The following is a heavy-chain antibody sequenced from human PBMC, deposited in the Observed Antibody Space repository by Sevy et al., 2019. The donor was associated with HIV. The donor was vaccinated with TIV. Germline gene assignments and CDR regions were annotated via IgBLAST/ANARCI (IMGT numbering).Heavy chain of an antibody. D-gene: IGHD4-4*01. CDR3: AKAGLTTLDY. V-gene: IGHV3-30*18. CDR2: ISYDGSNK. Sequence: GGSLRLSCAASGSTFSSYGMHWVRQAPGKGLEWVAVISYDGSNKYYADSVKGRFTISRDNSKNTLYLQMNSLRAEDTAVYYCAKAGLTTLDYWGQGTLVTVSS. CDR1: GSTFSSYG. J-gene: IGHJ4*02.